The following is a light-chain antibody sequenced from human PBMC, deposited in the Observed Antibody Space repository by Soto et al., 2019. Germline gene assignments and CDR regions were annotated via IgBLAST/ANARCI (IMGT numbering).Light chain of an antibody. CDR3: GAWDNNLSAGV. CDR2: SNN. J-gene: IGLJ1*01. CDR1: SSHIVRSA. V-gene: IGLV1-44*01. Sequence: QSVLTQPPSASGTPGQRVTISCSGGSSHIVRSAVNWYQHLPGTAPKLLIESNNQRPSGVPDRFSGSKSGTSATLVITGLRTGDEADYYCGAWDNNLSAGVFGSGTKVTVL.